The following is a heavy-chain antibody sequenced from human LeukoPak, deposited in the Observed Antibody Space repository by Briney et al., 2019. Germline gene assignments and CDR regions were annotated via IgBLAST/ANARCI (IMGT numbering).Heavy chain of an antibody. CDR2: ISGSGGST. J-gene: IGHJ4*02. CDR1: GFTFSSYA. D-gene: IGHD6-19*01. V-gene: IGHV3-23*01. CDR3: AKDSSGWYWGNYFDY. Sequence: GGSLRLSCAASGFTFSSYAMSWVRQAPGKGLEWVSAISGSGGSTYYADSAKGRFTISRDNSKNTLYLQMNSLRAEDTAVYYCAKDSSGWYWGNYFDYWGQGTLVTVSS.